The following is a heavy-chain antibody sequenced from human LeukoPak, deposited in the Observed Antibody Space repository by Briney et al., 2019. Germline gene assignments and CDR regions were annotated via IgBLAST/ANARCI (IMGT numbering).Heavy chain of an antibody. Sequence: SQTLSLNCTVSGGSISSGDYYWSWIRQPPGKGLEWIGYIYYSGSTYYNPSLKSRVTISVDTSKNQFSLKLSSVTAADTAVYYCARVTTATTDYWFDPWGQGTLVTVSS. V-gene: IGHV4-30-4*01. D-gene: IGHD4-17*01. CDR2: IYYSGST. CDR3: ARVTTATTDYWFDP. CDR1: GGSISSGDYY. J-gene: IGHJ5*02.